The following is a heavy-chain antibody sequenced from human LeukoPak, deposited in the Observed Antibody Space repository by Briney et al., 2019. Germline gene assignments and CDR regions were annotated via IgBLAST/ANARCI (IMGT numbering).Heavy chain of an antibody. CDR3: AKRVPGTGLDY. Sequence: GGSLRLSCAACGFTFSTYGMSWVRQAPGRGMEWVSTISGSGDSTYYADSVKGRFTISRDNSKNTVYLQMNSLRAEDTALYYCAKRVPGTGLDYWGQGALVTVSS. D-gene: IGHD6-19*01. CDR2: ISGSGDST. J-gene: IGHJ4*02. CDR1: GFTFSTYG. V-gene: IGHV3-23*01.